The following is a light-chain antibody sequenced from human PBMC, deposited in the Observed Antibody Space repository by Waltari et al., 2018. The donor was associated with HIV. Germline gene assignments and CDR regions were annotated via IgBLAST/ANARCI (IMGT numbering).Light chain of an antibody. CDR1: SSDVGGYNY. CDR2: DVS. Sequence: QSALTQPRSVSGSPGQSVTISCTGTSSDVGGYNYVSWYQQHPGKAPKLMIYDVSKRPSGVPDRFSGSKSVNTASLTISGLQAEDEADFYCCSYAGDYTFRFGGGTKLTVL. J-gene: IGLJ3*02. CDR3: CSYAGDYTFR. V-gene: IGLV2-11*01.